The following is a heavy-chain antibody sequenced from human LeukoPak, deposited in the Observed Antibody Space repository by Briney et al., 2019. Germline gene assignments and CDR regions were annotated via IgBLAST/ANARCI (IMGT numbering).Heavy chain of an antibody. CDR1: GGSISSSSYF. V-gene: IGHV4-39*07. Sequence: PSKTLSLTCTVSGGSISSSSYFWGWIRQPPGKGLEWLGSIYYTGTTSYNPSLKSRVTISVDTSKNQFSLRLTSVTAADTAVYYCARAGQYQLPTYSDYWGQGTLVTVSS. CDR2: IYYTGTT. CDR3: ARAGQYQLPTYSDY. D-gene: IGHD2-2*01. J-gene: IGHJ4*02.